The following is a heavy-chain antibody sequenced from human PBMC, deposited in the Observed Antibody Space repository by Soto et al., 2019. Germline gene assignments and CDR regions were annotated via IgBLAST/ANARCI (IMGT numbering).Heavy chain of an antibody. Sequence: KPGGSLRLSCAASGFTFSNAWMSWVRQAPGKGLEWVGRIKSKTDGGTTDYAAPVKGRFTISRDDSKNTLYLQMNSLKTEDTAVYYCTTSDTYYYDSSGYYYDYWGQGTLVTVSS. V-gene: IGHV3-15*01. CDR1: GFTFSNAW. CDR3: TTSDTYYYDSSGYYYDY. J-gene: IGHJ4*02. D-gene: IGHD3-22*01. CDR2: IKSKTDGGTT.